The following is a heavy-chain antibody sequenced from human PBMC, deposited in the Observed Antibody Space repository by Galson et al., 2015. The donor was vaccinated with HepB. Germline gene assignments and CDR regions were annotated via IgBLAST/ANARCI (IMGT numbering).Heavy chain of an antibody. CDR1: GFTFGDYA. Sequence: SLRLSCAASGFTFGDYAMSWFRQAPGKGLEWVGFIRSKAYGGTTEYAASVKGRFTISRDDSKSIAYLQMNSLKTEDTAVYYCTREDRYSGSIGDAFDIWGQGTMVTVSS. V-gene: IGHV3-49*03. CDR3: TREDRYSGSIGDAFDI. D-gene: IGHD1-26*01. CDR2: IRSKAYGGTT. J-gene: IGHJ3*02.